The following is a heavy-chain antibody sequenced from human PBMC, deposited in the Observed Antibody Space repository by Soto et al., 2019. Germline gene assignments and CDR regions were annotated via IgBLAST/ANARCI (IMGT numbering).Heavy chain of an antibody. CDR3: ARSMTTVPYYYYGMDV. CDR2: ISAYNGNT. J-gene: IGHJ6*02. CDR1: GYTFTNFG. V-gene: IGHV1-18*01. Sequence: GASVKVSCKASGYTFTNFGISWVRQAPGQGLEWMGWISAYNGNTNYAQKLQGRVTMTTDTSTSTAYMELRSLRSDDTAVYYCARSMTTVPYYYYGMDVWGQGTTVTVSS. D-gene: IGHD4-4*01.